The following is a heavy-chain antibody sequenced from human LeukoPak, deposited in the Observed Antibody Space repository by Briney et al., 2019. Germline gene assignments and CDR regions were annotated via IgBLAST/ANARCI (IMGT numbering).Heavy chain of an antibody. J-gene: IGHJ4*02. CDR1: GFTVSSNY. V-gene: IGHV3-53*01. D-gene: IGHD6-13*01. CDR3: AREHSSSLDY. CDR2: IYSGGST. Sequence: PRGSLRLSCAASGFTVSSNYMSWVRQAPGKGLEWVSVIYSGGSTYYADSVKGRFTISRDNSKNTLYLQMNSLRAEDTAVYYCAREHSSSLDYWGQGTLVTVSS.